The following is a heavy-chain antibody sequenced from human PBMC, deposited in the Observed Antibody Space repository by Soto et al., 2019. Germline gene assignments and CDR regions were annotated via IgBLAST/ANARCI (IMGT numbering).Heavy chain of an antibody. CDR1: GFTFSTYN. CDR2: ISRSSSTV. CDR3: ARDPSPDSSGWYYFDY. D-gene: IGHD6-19*01. V-gene: IGHV3-48*02. Sequence: EVQLVESGGGLVQPGGSLRLSCAASGFTFSTYNMNWVRQAPGKGLEWVSYISRSSSTVYYADSVKGRFTVSRDNARNSLYVQMNSLRDDDTALYYCARDPSPDSSGWYYFDYWGQGALVTVSS. J-gene: IGHJ4*02.